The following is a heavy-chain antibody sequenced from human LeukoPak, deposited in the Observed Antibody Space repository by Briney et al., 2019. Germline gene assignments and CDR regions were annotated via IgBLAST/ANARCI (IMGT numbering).Heavy chain of an antibody. D-gene: IGHD3-16*02. J-gene: IGHJ4*02. Sequence: GGSLRLSCAASEFTFSDYYMSWIRQAPGKGLEWVSYISSSGSTIYYADSVKDRFTISRDNAKNSLYLQMNSLRAEDTAVYYCARPSTDYDYVWGSYRYTTPFDYWGQGTLVTVSS. CDR2: ISSSGSTI. CDR3: ARPSTDYDYVWGSYRYTTPFDY. CDR1: EFTFSDYY. V-gene: IGHV3-11*04.